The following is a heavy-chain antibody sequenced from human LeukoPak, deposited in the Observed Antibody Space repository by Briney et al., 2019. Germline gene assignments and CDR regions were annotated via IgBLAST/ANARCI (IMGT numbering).Heavy chain of an antibody. D-gene: IGHD2-21*02. CDR1: GFTFSSYA. V-gene: IGHV3-7*01. CDR3: TSWGDTTAEYFQR. J-gene: IGHJ1*01. Sequence: SGGSLRLSCAASGFTFSSYAMSWVRQAPGKGLEWVAHINPDGRDTYYVDSVKGRFTISRDNAQNSMYLQMNSLRVEDTAVYYCTSWGDTTAEYFQRWGQDTLVTVSS. CDR2: INPDGRDT.